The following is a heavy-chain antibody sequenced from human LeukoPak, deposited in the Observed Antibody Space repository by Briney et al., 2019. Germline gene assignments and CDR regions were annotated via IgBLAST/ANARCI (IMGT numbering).Heavy chain of an antibody. J-gene: IGHJ6*02. Sequence: PSETLSLTCTVSDGSLSGYYWTWIRQPAGRGLEWIGYISYSGNTKSNPSLKSRLTMSVDTSKNQSSLKLSSVTAADTAVDYCARILTSMDRAHYYGMDVWGQGATVTVSS. V-gene: IGHV4-59*01. CDR3: ARILTSMDRAHYYGMDV. CDR1: DGSLSGYY. CDR2: ISYSGNT. D-gene: IGHD2/OR15-2a*01.